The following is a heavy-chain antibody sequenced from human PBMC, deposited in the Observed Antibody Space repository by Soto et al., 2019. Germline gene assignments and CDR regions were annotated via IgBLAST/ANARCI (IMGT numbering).Heavy chain of an antibody. CDR1: GFTFSSYW. J-gene: IGHJ1*01. D-gene: IGHD6-13*01. Sequence: LRLSCAASGFTFSSYWMHWVRQAPGKGLVWVSHINSDGSDTTYADSVKGRFTISRDNSKNTLYLQMSSLRAEDTAVYYCVKDPGIAAAVGYFQHWGQGTLVTVSS. CDR2: INSDGSDT. CDR3: VKDPGIAAAVGYFQH. V-gene: IGHV3-74*01.